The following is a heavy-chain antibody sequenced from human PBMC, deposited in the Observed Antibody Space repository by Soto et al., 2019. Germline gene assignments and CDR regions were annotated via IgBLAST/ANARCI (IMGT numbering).Heavy chain of an antibody. D-gene: IGHD3-22*01. Sequence: GASVKVSCKASGFTFTSSAVQWVRQARGQRLEWIGWIVVGSGNTNYAQKFQERVTITRDMSTSTAYMELSSLRSEDTAVYYCAAYYYDSSGYYIGYAFDIWGQGTMATVSS. CDR2: IVVGSGNT. J-gene: IGHJ3*02. CDR1: GFTFTSSA. CDR3: AAYYYDSSGYYIGYAFDI. V-gene: IGHV1-58*01.